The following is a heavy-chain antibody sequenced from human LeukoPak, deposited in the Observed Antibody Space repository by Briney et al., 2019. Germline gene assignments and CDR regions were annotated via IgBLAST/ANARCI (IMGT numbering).Heavy chain of an antibody. CDR1: GYTFTGYY. CDR2: ISPNTAGT. D-gene: IGHD4-11*01. J-gene: IGHJ6*03. CDR3: ATSAGDYRAGHYYYMGV. Sequence: ASVTVSCKASGYTFTGYYFHWVRQAPGQGLEWMGWISPNTAGTNYAQKFLGGVTLTWDTSISTAYMELNRLTSDDTAVYYCATSAGDYRAGHYYYMGVWGKGTSVTVSS. V-gene: IGHV1-2*02.